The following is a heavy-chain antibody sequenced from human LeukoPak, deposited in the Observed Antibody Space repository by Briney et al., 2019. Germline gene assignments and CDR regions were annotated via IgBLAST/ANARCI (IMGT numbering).Heavy chain of an antibody. Sequence: ASVKVSCKASGYTFTSYAMHWVRQAPGQRLEWMGWINAGNGNTKYSQKFQGRVTITRDTSASTAYMELSSLRSEDTAVYYCARAPDSSGEFDYWGQGTLVTVSS. CDR3: ARAPDSSGEFDY. CDR1: GYTFTSYA. CDR2: INAGNGNT. V-gene: IGHV1-3*01. J-gene: IGHJ4*02. D-gene: IGHD3-22*01.